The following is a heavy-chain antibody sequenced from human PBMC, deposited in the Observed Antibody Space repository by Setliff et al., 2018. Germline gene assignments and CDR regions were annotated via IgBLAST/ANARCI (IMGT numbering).Heavy chain of an antibody. V-gene: IGHV1-69*05. J-gene: IGHJ6*03. CDR1: GGTLSNSA. CDR3: ATERGLVVSATDYYYYMDV. Sequence: SVKVSCKASGGTLSNSAINWVRQAPGQGLEWMGGINPIFGTADYTQNFQGRLTITTDESTSTAYMQLSSLRSEDTAIYYCATERGLVVSATDYYYYMDVWGKRTTVTVSS. CDR2: INPIFGTA. D-gene: IGHD2-8*02.